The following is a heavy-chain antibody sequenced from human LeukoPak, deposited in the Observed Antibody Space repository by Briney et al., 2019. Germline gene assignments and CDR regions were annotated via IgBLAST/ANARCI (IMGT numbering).Heavy chain of an antibody. J-gene: IGHJ4*02. CDR2: INHSGSI. Sequence: SETLSLTCAVYGGSFSGYYWSWIRQPPGKGLEWIGEINHSGSINYNPSLKSRVTISVDTSKNQFSLKLSSVTAADTAVYYCARGINDYGDYFVYWGQGTLLTVSS. V-gene: IGHV4-34*01. CDR1: GGSFSGYY. D-gene: IGHD4-17*01. CDR3: ARGINDYGDYFVY.